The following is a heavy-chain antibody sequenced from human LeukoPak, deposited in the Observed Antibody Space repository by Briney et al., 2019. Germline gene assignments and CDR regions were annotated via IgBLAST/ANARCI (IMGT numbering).Heavy chain of an antibody. D-gene: IGHD3-16*02. Sequence: ASVKVSCKASGYTFTSYGISWVRQAPGQGLEWMGWISAYNGNTNYAQKLQGRVTMTTDTSTSTAYMELRSLRSDDTAVYYCATVPSYDYVWGSYRQKTYYFDYWGQGTLVTVSS. CDR1: GYTFTSYG. CDR2: ISAYNGNT. J-gene: IGHJ4*02. V-gene: IGHV1-18*01. CDR3: ATVPSYDYVWGSYRQKTYYFDY.